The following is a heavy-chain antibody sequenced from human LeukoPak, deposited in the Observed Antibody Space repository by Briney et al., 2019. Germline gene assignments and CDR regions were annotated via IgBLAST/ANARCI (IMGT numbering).Heavy chain of an antibody. J-gene: IGHJ4*02. CDR2: ISGSGGST. CDR3: AKESRSYSGYHVDY. V-gene: IGHV3-23*01. CDR1: GFTFSSYA. Sequence: GGSLRLSCAASGFTFSSYAMSWVRQAPGEGLEWVSAISGSGGSTYYADSVKGRFTISRDNSKNTLYLQMNSLRAEDTAVYYCAKESRSYSGYHVDYWGQGTLVTVSS. D-gene: IGHD5-12*01.